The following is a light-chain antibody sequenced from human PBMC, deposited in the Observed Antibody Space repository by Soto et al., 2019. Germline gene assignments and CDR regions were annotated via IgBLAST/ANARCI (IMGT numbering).Light chain of an antibody. V-gene: IGKV1-6*01. Sequence: AIQMTQSPSSLSASVGDRVTISCRASQGIGNALGWYQQKPGKPPKVLIYGASNLQRGVPPRFSGSRSGTDFTLDMRSLQPEDSATYYCLQDINYPWTFGQGTKVDIK. CDR1: QGIGNA. J-gene: IGKJ1*01. CDR3: LQDINYPWT. CDR2: GAS.